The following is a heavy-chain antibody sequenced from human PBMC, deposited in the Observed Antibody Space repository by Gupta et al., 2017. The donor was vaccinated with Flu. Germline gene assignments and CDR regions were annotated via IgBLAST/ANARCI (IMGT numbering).Heavy chain of an antibody. J-gene: IGHJ6*02. V-gene: IGHV3-21*02. CDR2: ISSCGNYI. Sequence: EAQMVQSGGGLVEPGGSLNLSCAASGFNFYIHTVNWVRQAPGRGLEWVSSISSCGNYIYYADSVKGRFTISRDNAKNSVSLQMRGLRAEDTAIYFCARVISVGGKGDDYYYGMDVWGQGTTVTVS. D-gene: IGHD2-15*01. CDR3: ARVISVGGKGDDYYYGMDV. CDR1: GFNFYIHT.